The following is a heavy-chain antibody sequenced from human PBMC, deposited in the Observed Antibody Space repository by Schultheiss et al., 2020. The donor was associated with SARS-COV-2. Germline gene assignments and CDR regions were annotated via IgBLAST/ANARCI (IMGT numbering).Heavy chain of an antibody. CDR3: ATGQWYSGSYYCDS. CDR2: IYHNGST. J-gene: IGHJ4*02. CDR1: GGCFSGYY. D-gene: IGHD1-26*01. Sequence: SQTLSLTCAVYGGCFSGYYWSWIRQPPGKGLEWIGEIYHNGSTKDNPSLKSRVTISIDKSKNQFSLKLSSVTVADTAVYFCATGQWYSGSYYCDSWGQGTLVTVSS. V-gene: IGHV4-34*01.